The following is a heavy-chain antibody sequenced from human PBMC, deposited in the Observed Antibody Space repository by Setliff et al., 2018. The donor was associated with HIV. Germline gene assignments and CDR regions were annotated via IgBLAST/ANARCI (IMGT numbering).Heavy chain of an antibody. CDR2: INPLFGTT. CDR3: ASGSGYCNKGDCYIGVHRTPDKYYFDP. CDR1: GDTFSNYA. J-gene: IGHJ5*02. D-gene: IGHD2-8*01. V-gene: IGHV1-69*05. Sequence: SVKVSCKASGDTFSNYAITWVRQAPGQGLEWMGGINPLFGTTNYAHNFQGRLTITTDQIMSTAYMELTSLRSEDTAVYYCASGSGYCNKGDCYIGVHRTPDKYYFDPWGQGTLVTSPQ.